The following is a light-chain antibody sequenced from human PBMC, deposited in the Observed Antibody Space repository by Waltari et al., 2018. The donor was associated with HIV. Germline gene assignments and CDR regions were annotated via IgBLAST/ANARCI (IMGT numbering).Light chain of an antibody. J-gene: IGKJ5*01. Sequence: EIVLPQSPATLSLSPGARATLSCRASQSVSSYLAGYQQKPGQAPRLLIYGASSRATGIPARFSGSGSVTDFTLTISSLEPGDFGVYYCHQRSNWPITFGQGTRLEIK. CDR3: HQRSNWPIT. CDR2: GAS. V-gene: IGKV3-11*01. CDR1: QSVSSY.